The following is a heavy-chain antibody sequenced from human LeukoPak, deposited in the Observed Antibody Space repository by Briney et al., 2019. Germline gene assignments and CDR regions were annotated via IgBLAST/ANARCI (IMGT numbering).Heavy chain of an antibody. CDR2: ISTYNGNT. CDR1: GYTFTTYG. V-gene: IGHV1-18*01. CDR3: ARDRMDTGTYFDY. D-gene: IGHD5-18*01. J-gene: IGHJ4*02. Sequence: VASVKVSFRSSGYTFTTYGITWVRQAPGQGLEWMGWISTYNGNTNYAQKLQGRVTMTTDTSTSTAYMELRSLRSDDTAMYYCARDRMDTGTYFDYWGQGTLVTVSS.